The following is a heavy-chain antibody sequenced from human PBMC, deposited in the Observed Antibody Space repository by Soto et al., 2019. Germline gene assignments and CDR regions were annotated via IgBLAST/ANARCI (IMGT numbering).Heavy chain of an antibody. J-gene: IGHJ6*03. CDR3: TRSSSSWTAYYYYMDV. D-gene: IGHD6-13*01. V-gene: IGHV3-49*03. CDR1: GFTFGDYA. CDR2: IRSKAYGGTT. Sequence: ESGGGLVQPGRSLRLSCTASGFTFGDYAMSWFRQAPGKGLEWVGFIRSKAYGGTTEYAASVKGRFTISRDDSKSIAYLQMNSLKTEDTAVYYCTRSSSSWTAYYYYMDVWGKGTTVTVSS.